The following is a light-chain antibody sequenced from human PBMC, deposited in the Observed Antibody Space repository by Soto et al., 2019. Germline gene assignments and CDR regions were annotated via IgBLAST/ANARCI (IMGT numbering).Light chain of an antibody. J-gene: IGLJ1*01. CDR1: SSNIGSNT. V-gene: IGLV1-44*01. Sequence: QSVLTQPPSASGTPGQRVTISCSGSSSNIGSNTVSWYQQLPGTAPELLIYSDDQRPSGVPDRFSGSKSGTSASLAISGLQSEDEADYYCATWDVSLSGYVFGTGTKLTVL. CDR3: ATWDVSLSGYV. CDR2: SDD.